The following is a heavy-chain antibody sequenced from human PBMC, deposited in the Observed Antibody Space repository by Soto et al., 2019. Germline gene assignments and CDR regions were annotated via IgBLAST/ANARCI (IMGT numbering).Heavy chain of an antibody. CDR3: GRGYGFLTNS. D-gene: IGHD5-18*01. Sequence: EVQLVESGGDLVQPGGSLRLSCEASGVTFSVTWMTWVRQAPGKGLEWVATIKGDGSEKHYVDSVKGRFTISRDNPKISVYLQMNSLRVEDTAVYYCGRGYGFLTNSWGKGTLVTVSS. CDR1: GVTFSVTW. V-gene: IGHV3-7*04. J-gene: IGHJ4*02. CDR2: IKGDGSEK.